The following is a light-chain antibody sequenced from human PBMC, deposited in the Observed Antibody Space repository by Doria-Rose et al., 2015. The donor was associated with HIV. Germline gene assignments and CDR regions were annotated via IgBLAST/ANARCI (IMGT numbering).Light chain of an antibody. CDR2: KAS. V-gene: IGKV1-5*03. J-gene: IGKJ1*01. CDR1: QSISSW. Sequence: TCRASQSISSWLAWYQQKPGKAPKLLIYKASSLESGVPSRFSGSGSGTEFTLTISSLQPDDFATYYCQQYNSYPVTFGQGTKVEIK. CDR3: QQYNSYPVT.